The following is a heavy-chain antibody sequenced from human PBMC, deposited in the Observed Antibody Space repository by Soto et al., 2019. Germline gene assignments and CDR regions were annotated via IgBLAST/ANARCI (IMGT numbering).Heavy chain of an antibody. V-gene: IGHV1-69*02. CDR3: ARGSYTSTWY. Sequence: GASVKVSCKASGGSFSYFTISWVRHVPGQGFEWIGRIIPILGITNYAQKFQGRVTITADTSKNQFSLQLLSVTPEDTAVYYCARGSYTSTWYWGQGTLVTVSS. D-gene: IGHD6-13*01. CDR1: GGSFSYFT. J-gene: IGHJ4*02. CDR2: IIPILGIT.